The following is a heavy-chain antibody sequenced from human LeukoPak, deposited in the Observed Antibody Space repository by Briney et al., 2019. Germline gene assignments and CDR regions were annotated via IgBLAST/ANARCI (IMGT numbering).Heavy chain of an antibody. CDR1: GGSISSGGYY. CDR3: ARGFKYSSSSHFDY. J-gene: IGHJ4*02. Sequence: SQTLSLTCTVSGGSISSGGYYWSWIRQPPGKGLEWIGYIYHSGSTYYNPSLKSRVTISVDRSKNQFSLKLSSVTAADTAVYYCARGFKYSSSSHFDYWGQGTLVTVSS. V-gene: IGHV4-30-2*01. D-gene: IGHD6-6*01. CDR2: IYHSGST.